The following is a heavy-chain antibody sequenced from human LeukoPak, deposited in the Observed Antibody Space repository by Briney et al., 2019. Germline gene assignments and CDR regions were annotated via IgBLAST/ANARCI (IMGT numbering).Heavy chain of an antibody. Sequence: ASVTVSFKASGYTFTGYYMHWVRQAPGQGLEWMGWINPNSGGTNYAQKFQGRVTMTRDTSISTAYMELSRLRSDDTAVYYCAREAVVPAATSFDYWGQGTLVTVSS. CDR3: AREAVVPAATSFDY. CDR2: INPNSGGT. V-gene: IGHV1-2*02. D-gene: IGHD2-2*01. CDR1: GYTFTGYY. J-gene: IGHJ4*02.